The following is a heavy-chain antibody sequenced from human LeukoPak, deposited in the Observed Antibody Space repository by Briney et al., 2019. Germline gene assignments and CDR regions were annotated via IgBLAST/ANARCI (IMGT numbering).Heavy chain of an antibody. J-gene: IGHJ4*02. CDR2: ISWNSGSI. Sequence: GGSLRLSCAGSRFIFNNYAMHWVRQPPGKGLEWVSGISWNSGSIDYADSVKGRFTISRDNAKNSLYLQMNSLRVEDTAFYYCAKDNRRHYTSGPNPDSLHWGQGALVTVSS. CDR1: RFIFNNYA. CDR3: AKDNRRHYTSGPNPDSLH. V-gene: IGHV3-9*01. D-gene: IGHD6-19*01.